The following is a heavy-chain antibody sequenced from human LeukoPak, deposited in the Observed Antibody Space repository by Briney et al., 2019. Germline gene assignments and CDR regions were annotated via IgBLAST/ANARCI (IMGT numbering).Heavy chain of an antibody. V-gene: IGHV3-33*06. Sequence: GRSLRLSCAASGFTFSSYGMHWVRQAPGKGLEWVAVIWYDGSNKYYADSVEGRFTISRDNSKNTLYLQMNSLRAEDTAVYYCAKDRGYFDYWGQGTLVTVSS. D-gene: IGHD3-10*01. J-gene: IGHJ4*02. CDR2: IWYDGSNK. CDR3: AKDRGYFDY. CDR1: GFTFSSYG.